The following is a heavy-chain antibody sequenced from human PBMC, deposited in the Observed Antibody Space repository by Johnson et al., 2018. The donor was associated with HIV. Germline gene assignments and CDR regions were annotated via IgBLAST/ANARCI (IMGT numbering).Heavy chain of an antibody. CDR3: ARVGSGSYLLGAFDI. D-gene: IGHD1-26*01. CDR1: GFTFDDYG. Sequence: QVQSVESGGGVLRPGGSPRLPCAASGFTFDDYGMSWVRQAPGKGLEWVAVISYDGSNKYYADSVKGRFTISRDRAKNSTYLQMNSLRAEDTALYYCARVGSGSYLLGAFDIWGQGTMVTVSS. J-gene: IGHJ3*02. V-gene: IGHV3-30*03. CDR2: ISYDGSNK.